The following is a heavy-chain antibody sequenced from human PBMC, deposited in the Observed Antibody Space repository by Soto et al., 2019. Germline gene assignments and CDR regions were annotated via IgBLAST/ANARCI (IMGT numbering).Heavy chain of an antibody. CDR1: GFTFSSYG. J-gene: IGHJ6*02. CDR3: AKEYYFGSGSYYPLDV. V-gene: IGHV3-30*18. CDR2: ISYDGSNK. D-gene: IGHD3-10*01. Sequence: PGGSLRLSCAASGFTFSSYGMHWVRQAPGKGLEWVAVISYDGSNKYYADSVKGRFTISRDNSKNTLYLQMNSLRAEDTAVYYCAKEYYFGSGSYYPLDVWGQGTTVTVSS.